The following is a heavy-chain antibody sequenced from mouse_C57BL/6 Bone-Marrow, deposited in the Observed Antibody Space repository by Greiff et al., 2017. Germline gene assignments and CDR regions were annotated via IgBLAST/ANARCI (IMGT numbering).Heavy chain of an antibody. D-gene: IGHD2-3*01. V-gene: IGHV5-6*01. CDR3: ARQDGYFLYYFDY. CDR1: GFTFSSYG. J-gene: IGHJ2*01. CDR2: ISSGGSYT. Sequence: EVQVVESGGDLVKPGGSLKLSCAASGFTFSSYGMSWVRQTPDKRLEWVATISSGGSYTYYPASVKGRFTISRDNAKNTLYLQMSSLKSEDTAMYYCARQDGYFLYYFDYWGQGTTLTVSS.